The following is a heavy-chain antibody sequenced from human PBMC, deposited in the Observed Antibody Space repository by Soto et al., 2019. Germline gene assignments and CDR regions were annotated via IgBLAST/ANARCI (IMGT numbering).Heavy chain of an antibody. Sequence: ASVKVSSKASGYTFTTFGISWVRPAPGQGLEWMGWISAYNGYTNYAQKLQGRVTMTTDTSTSTAYMELRSLRSDDTAVYYCARDPTIFGVVQNYGMDVWGQGTTVTVSS. CDR3: ARDPTIFGVVQNYGMDV. J-gene: IGHJ6*02. CDR2: ISAYNGYT. V-gene: IGHV1-18*01. CDR1: GYTFTTFG. D-gene: IGHD3-3*01.